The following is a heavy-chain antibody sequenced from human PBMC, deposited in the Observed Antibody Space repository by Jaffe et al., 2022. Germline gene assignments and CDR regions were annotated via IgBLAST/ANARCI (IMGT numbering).Heavy chain of an antibody. D-gene: IGHD5-12*01. CDR2: IYYSGST. J-gene: IGHJ5*02. V-gene: IGHV4-59*01. Sequence: QVQLQESGPGLVKPSETLSLTCTVSGGSISSYYWSWIRQPPGKGLEWIGYIYYSGSTNYNPSLKSRVTISVDTSKNQFSLKLSSVTAADTAVYYCARGELIVATTPALWFDPWGQGTLVTVSS. CDR1: GGSISSYY. CDR3: ARGELIVATTPALWFDP.